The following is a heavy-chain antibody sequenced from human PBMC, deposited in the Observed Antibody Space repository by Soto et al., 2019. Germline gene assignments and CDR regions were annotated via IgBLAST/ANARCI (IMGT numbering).Heavy chain of an antibody. Sequence: EVQLVESGGGLVQPGRSLRLSCAASGFTFDDYAMHWVRQAPGKGLEWVSGISWNSGSIGYADSVKGRFTISRDNAKNSIYLEMKSLGAEGTALYYGAKGTERVGARVGGNDYWGQGTLVTVSS. CDR1: GFTFDDYA. V-gene: IGHV3-9*01. CDR3: AKGTERVGARVGGNDY. CDR2: ISWNSGSI. D-gene: IGHD1-26*01. J-gene: IGHJ4*02.